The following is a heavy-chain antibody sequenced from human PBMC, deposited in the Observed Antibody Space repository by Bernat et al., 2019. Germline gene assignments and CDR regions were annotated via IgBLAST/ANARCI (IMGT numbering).Heavy chain of an antibody. V-gene: IGHV1-46*01. CDR2: IIPTAGQT. Sequence: QVQLVQSGAEVKKPGAAMKVSCKASGFTFTSYYMHWVRQAPGQGLEWMGIIIPTAGQTGYAQNFQGRVTMTADTSTNTVYMELSSLRSEDTAVYYCAREMVTTCYFDLWGQGTLLTVSS. D-gene: IGHD4-17*01. CDR3: AREMVTTCYFDL. J-gene: IGHJ4*02. CDR1: GFTFTSYY.